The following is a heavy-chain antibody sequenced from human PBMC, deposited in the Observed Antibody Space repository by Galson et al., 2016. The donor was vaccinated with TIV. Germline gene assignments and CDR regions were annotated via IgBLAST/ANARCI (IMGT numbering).Heavy chain of an antibody. V-gene: IGHV4-34*01. D-gene: IGHD6-19*01. CDR1: GGSLRGHY. CDR3: ARHSTSGFPAIEVAARRRPFDI. CDR2: ISHSGST. J-gene: IGHJ3*02. Sequence: LSLTCAVYGGSLRGHYWSWIRQPPGKGPEWIGEISHSGSTNQNPSLKSRVTISVDTSKNQFSLNLKSVTAADTAVYYCARHSTSGFPAIEVAARRRPFDIWGQGTIVTVSS.